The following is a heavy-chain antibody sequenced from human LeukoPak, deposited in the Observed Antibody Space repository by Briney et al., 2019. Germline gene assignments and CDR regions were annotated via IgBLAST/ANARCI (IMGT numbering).Heavy chain of an antibody. J-gene: IGHJ4*02. V-gene: IGHV5-51*01. D-gene: IGHD2-15*01. Sequence: GESLKISCKGSGYSFTSYWIGWVRQMPGKGLEWMGTIYPGDSDTRYSPSFQGQVTISADKSISTAYLQWSSLKASDTAMYYCARVAYCSGGSCYYFDYWGQGTLVTVSS. CDR2: IYPGDSDT. CDR3: ARVAYCSGGSCYYFDY. CDR1: GYSFTSYW.